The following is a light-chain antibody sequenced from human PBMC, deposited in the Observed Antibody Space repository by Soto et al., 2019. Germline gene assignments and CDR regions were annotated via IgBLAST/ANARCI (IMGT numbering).Light chain of an antibody. CDR1: QSVTKSN. CDR3: QQYGSSAPIT. J-gene: IGKJ5*01. V-gene: IGKV3-20*01. CDR2: GAS. Sequence: EIVLTQSPGTLSLSPWERATLSCRASQSVTKSNLNWYKQKPGQAPRLLIYGASIRATDIPDRFSGSGSETDFTLTISRLEPEDFALYYCQQYGSSAPITFGQGTRLEIK.